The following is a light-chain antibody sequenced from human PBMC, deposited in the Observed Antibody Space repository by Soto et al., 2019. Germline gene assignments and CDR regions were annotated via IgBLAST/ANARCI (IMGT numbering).Light chain of an antibody. CDR2: DAS. Sequence: EIVLTKSPATLYFSPGESATLSCRASQSVSSYSAWYQQKPGQAPRLLIYDASNRATGIPARFSGSGSGTDFTLTISSLEPEDFAVYYCQQRSNWPPSLTFGGGTKGEIK. V-gene: IGKV3-11*01. CDR3: QQRSNWPPSLT. CDR1: QSVSSY. J-gene: IGKJ4*01.